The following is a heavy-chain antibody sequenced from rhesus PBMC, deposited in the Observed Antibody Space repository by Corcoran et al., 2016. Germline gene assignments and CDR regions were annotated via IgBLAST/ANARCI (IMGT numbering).Heavy chain of an antibody. V-gene: IGHV3-118*01. Sequence: EVQLVESGGGLVQPGGSLRLSCAASGFTFSSSAMHWVRQACGKGLEWVGRSRSKSHNYETGYAASVKGSFTISRDDSKNTAYLQMNSLKTEDTAVYYCARVGFEGYWGQGVLVTVSS. CDR1: GFTFSSSA. J-gene: IGHJ4*01. CDR2: SRSKSHNYET. CDR3: ARVGFEGY.